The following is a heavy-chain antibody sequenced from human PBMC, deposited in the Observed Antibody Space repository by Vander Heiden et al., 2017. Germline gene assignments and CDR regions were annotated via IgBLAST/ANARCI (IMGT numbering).Heavy chain of an antibody. J-gene: IGHJ4*02. CDR2: ISSSGGSI. CDR3: ARVGQIAAAGTSDY. CDR1: GFIFSDYY. Sequence: QVQLVESGGGLVKPGGSLRVSCAASGFIFSDYYMSWIRQAPGKGPEWLSYISSSGGSINYADSVKGRFTVSRDNAKNSLYLQMNSLRAEDTAVYYCARVGQIAAAGTSDYWGQGTLVTVSS. D-gene: IGHD6-13*01. V-gene: IGHV3-11*01.